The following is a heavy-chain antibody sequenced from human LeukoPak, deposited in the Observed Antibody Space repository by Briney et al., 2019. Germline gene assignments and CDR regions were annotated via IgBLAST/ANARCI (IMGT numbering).Heavy chain of an antibody. J-gene: IGHJ4*02. Sequence: GGSLRLSCAASGFTFSNYDMRWVRQSTGKGPEWVSAIAAVGDTYYPGSVKGRFTISRDNAKNSMYLQMNSLRAGDTAVYYCARWEGGHYVYWGQGTLVTVSS. CDR2: IAAVGDT. D-gene: IGHD3-3*01. V-gene: IGHV3-13*01. CDR1: GFTFSNYD. CDR3: ARWEGGHYVY.